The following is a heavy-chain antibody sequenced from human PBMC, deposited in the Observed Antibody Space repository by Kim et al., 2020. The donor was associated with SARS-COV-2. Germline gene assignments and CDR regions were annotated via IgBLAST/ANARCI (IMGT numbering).Heavy chain of an antibody. CDR2: IYYSGST. Sequence: SETLSLTCTVSGGSISSSSYYWGWIRQPPGKGLEWIGSIYYSGSTYYNPSLKSRVTISVYTSKNQFSLKLSSVTAADTAVYYCARQRGLLWFEELGDYYYGMDDWGPGTTVTVAS. J-gene: IGHJ6*02. V-gene: IGHV4-39*01. CDR1: GGSISSSSYY. CDR3: ARQRGLLWFEELGDYYYGMDD. D-gene: IGHD3-10*01.